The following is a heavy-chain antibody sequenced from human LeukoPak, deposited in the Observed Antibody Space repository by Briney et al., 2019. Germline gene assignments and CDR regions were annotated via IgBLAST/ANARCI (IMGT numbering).Heavy chain of an antibody. CDR3: AKEQSSGWYRTADY. Sequence: GGSLRLSCAASGFIFETHDMHWVRRAPGKGLEWVGVASRDGVSQNYGDSVEGRFTISRDQSDNTLFLQMNSRRPEDTAIYYYAKEQSSGWYRTADYWGQGTLVSVSS. V-gene: IGHV3-30*14. J-gene: IGHJ4*02. CDR1: GFIFETHD. D-gene: IGHD6-19*01. CDR2: ASRDGVSQ.